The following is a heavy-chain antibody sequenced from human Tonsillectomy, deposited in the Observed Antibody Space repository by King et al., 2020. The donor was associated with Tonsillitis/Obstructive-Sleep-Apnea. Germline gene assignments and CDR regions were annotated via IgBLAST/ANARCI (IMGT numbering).Heavy chain of an antibody. D-gene: IGHD5-12*01. CDR1: GGSISSYY. CDR3: ARGGYNSFDY. Sequence: HVQLQESGPGLVKPSETLSLTCTVSGGSISSYYWSWIRQPPGKGLEWIGYIYYSGSTNYNPSLKSRVTISVDTSKNQFSLKLSSVTAADTAVYYCARGGYNSFDYWGQGTLVTVSS. CDR2: IYYSGST. J-gene: IGHJ4*02. V-gene: IGHV4-59*08.